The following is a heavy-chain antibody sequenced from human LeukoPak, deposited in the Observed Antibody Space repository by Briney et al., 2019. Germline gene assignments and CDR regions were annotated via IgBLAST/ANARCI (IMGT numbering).Heavy chain of an antibody. CDR1: GFTFSSYS. CDR3: ARDELLWFGELLHSSSDY. J-gene: IGHJ4*02. Sequence: GGSLRLSCAASGFTFSSYSMNWVRQAPGKGLEWVSSISSSSSYIYYADSVKGRFTISRDNAKNSLYLQMNSLRAEDTAVYYCARDELLWFGELLHSSSDYWGQGTLVTVSS. V-gene: IGHV3-21*01. D-gene: IGHD3-10*01. CDR2: ISSSSSYI.